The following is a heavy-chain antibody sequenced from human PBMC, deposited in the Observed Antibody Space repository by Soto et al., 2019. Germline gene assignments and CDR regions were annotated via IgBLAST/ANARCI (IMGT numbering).Heavy chain of an antibody. CDR1: GFTFSSYS. V-gene: IGHV3-21*01. J-gene: IGHJ4*02. Sequence: PGGSLRLSCAASGFTFSSYSMNWVRQAPGKGLEWVSSISSSSSYIYYADSVKGRFTISRDNAKNSLYLQMNSLRAEDTAVYYCARGVLPPSDIVVVVAAEPFDYWGQGTLVTVSS. CDR3: ARGVLPPSDIVVVVAAEPFDY. D-gene: IGHD2-15*01. CDR2: ISSSSSYI.